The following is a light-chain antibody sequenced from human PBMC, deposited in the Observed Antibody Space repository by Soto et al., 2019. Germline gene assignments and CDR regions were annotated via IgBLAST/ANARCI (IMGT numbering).Light chain of an antibody. CDR3: CSYAGSYTYV. CDR2: DVS. V-gene: IGLV2-11*01. CDR1: SSDVGGYNY. Sequence: SALTQPRSVSGSPGQSVTISCTGTSSDVGGYNYVSWYQQHPGKAPKVMIYDVSKRPSGVPDRSSGSKSGNTASLTISGLQAEDEADYYCCSYAGSYTYVFGTGTKVTDL. J-gene: IGLJ1*01.